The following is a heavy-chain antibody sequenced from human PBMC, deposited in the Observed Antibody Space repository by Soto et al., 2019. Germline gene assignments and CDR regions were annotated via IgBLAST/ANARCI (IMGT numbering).Heavy chain of an antibody. Sequence: GGSLRLSCAASGFTVSSNYMSWVRQSPGKGLEWVSAIPGSGGSTYYAGSVKGRFTISRDNSKNTLYLQMNSLRAEDTAVYYCARDYSSGYPYWGYFDYWGQGTLVTVSS. CDR3: ARDYSSGYPYWGYFDY. V-gene: IGHV3-53*05. CDR1: GFTVSSNY. D-gene: IGHD3-22*01. CDR2: IPGSGGST. J-gene: IGHJ4*02.